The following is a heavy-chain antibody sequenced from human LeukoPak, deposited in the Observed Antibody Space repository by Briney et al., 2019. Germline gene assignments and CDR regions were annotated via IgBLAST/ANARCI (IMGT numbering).Heavy chain of an antibody. CDR3: ARDDGDYYFDY. J-gene: IGHJ4*02. Sequence: PPETLSLTCTVSGGSISSYYWSWIRQPPGKGLEWIGYIYYSGSTNYNPSLKSRVTISVDTSKNQFSLKLSSVTAADTAVYYCARDDGDYYFDYWGQGTLVTVSS. CDR2: IYYSGST. CDR1: GGSISSYY. V-gene: IGHV4-59*01. D-gene: IGHD4-17*01.